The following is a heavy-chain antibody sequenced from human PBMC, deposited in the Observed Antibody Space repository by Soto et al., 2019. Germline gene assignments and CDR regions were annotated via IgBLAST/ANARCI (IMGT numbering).Heavy chain of an antibody. V-gene: IGHV3-11*01. J-gene: IGHJ4*02. CDR2: ISSSGSTI. D-gene: IGHD2-15*01. Sequence: GGSLRLSCAASGFTFSDYYMSWIRQAPGKGLEWVSYISSSGSTIYYADSVKGRFTISRDNAKNSLYLQMNSLRAEDTAVYYCAREDNYCSGGSCYKYYFDYWGQGTLVTVSS. CDR1: GFTFSDYY. CDR3: AREDNYCSGGSCYKYYFDY.